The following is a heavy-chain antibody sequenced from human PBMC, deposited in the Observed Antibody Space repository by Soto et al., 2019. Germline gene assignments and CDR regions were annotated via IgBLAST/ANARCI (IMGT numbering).Heavy chain of an antibody. Sequence: QVQLVQSGAEVKKPGSSVKVSLNASGGTFSSYSINWVRQAPGQGLEWMGEIIPILGTANYAQTFQGRVTITGDESTSTGYMELSSLRSEDTAVYYCARAGGRRSGVIDYWGQGTLVTVSS. CDR3: ARAGGRRSGVIDY. J-gene: IGHJ4*02. CDR2: IIPILGTA. V-gene: IGHV1-69*01. CDR1: GGTFSSYS. D-gene: IGHD1-26*01.